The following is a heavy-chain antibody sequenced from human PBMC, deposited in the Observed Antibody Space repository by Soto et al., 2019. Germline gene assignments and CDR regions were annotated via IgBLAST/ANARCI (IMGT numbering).Heavy chain of an antibody. CDR2: IIPILGIA. CDR3: EREGVQGVVVTTDY. J-gene: IGHJ4*02. D-gene: IGHD2-21*02. CDR1: GGTFSSYT. V-gene: IGHV1-69*08. Sequence: QVQLVQSGAEVKKPGSSVKVSCKASGGTFSSYTISWVRQAPGQGLEWMGRIIPILGIANYAQKFQGRVTITADKSTSTGYRELSSLRSEDTAVYYCEREGVQGVVVTTDYWGQGTLVTVSS.